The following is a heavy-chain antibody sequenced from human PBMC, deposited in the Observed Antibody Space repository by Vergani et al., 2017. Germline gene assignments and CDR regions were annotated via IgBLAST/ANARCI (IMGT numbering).Heavy chain of an antibody. Sequence: QVQLVQSGAEVKKPGASVKVSCKASGYTFTSYYMHWVRQAPGQGLEWMGWINPNSGGTNYAQKFQGRVTMTRDTSISTAYMELSRLRSDDTAVYYCARAYCSSTSCYLFWFDPWGQGTLVTVSS. V-gene: IGHV1-2*02. CDR3: ARAYCSSTSCYLFWFDP. J-gene: IGHJ5*02. CDR2: INPNSGGT. CDR1: GYTFTSYY. D-gene: IGHD2-2*01.